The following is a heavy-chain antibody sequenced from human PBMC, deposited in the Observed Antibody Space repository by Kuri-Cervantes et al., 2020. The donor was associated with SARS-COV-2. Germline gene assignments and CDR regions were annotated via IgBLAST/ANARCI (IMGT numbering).Heavy chain of an antibody. D-gene: IGHD3-22*01. CDR2: IRSNGYGGTT. Sequence: GESLKISCTASRFTIGNYAMTWFRQAPGKRLEWVGFIRSNGYGGTTEYAASVKGRITISRDDSKSIAYLQMNSLKTEDTAVYYCTRGYEYDSSPNWFDPWGQGTLVTVSS. J-gene: IGHJ5*02. CDR1: RFTIGNYA. V-gene: IGHV3-49*03. CDR3: TRGYEYDSSPNWFDP.